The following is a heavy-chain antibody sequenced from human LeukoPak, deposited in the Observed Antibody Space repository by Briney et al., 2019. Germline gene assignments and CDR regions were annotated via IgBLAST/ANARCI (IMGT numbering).Heavy chain of an antibody. J-gene: IGHJ4*02. CDR2: LYQSGRT. D-gene: IGHD6-13*01. Sequence: SETLSLTCTVSGDSIRSGGYYWSWTRQPPGKGLEWIGYLYQSGRTHYNPSLKSRVTISVDRSKNQFSLKLTSVTPEDTAVYYCARSKFAPHSWYYFDYWGQGTLVTVSS. CDR3: ARSKFAPHSWYYFDY. V-gene: IGHV4-30-2*01. CDR1: GDSIRSGGYY.